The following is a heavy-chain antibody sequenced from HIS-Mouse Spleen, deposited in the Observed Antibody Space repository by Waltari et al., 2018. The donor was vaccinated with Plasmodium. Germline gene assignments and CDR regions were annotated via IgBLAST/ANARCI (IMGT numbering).Heavy chain of an antibody. CDR2: IYYSGST. Sequence: QVQLQESGPGLVKPSQTLSLTCTVSGGSISSGGYYWSWIRQQPGKGLEWIGYIYYSGSTYYNPSLKSRVTISVDTSKNQFSLKLSSVTAADTAVYYCARSIAATVTFYFDYWGQGTLVTVSS. D-gene: IGHD6-13*01. V-gene: IGHV4-31*03. J-gene: IGHJ4*02. CDR1: GGSISSGGYY. CDR3: ARSIAATVTFYFDY.